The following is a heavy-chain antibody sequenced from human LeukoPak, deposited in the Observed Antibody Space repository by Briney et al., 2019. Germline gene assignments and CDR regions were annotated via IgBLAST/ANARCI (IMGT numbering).Heavy chain of an antibody. CDR2: ISSSSSYI. CDR1: GFTFSSYS. V-gene: IGHV3-21*01. J-gene: IGHJ6*02. D-gene: IGHD5-12*01. Sequence: GGSLRLSCAASGFTFSSYSMNWVRQAPGKGLEWVSSISSSSSYIYYADSVKGRFTISRDNAKNSLYLQMNSLRAEDTAVYYCARVLREWLLSHYYYYYGMDVWGQGTTVTVSS. CDR3: ARVLREWLLSHYYYYYGMDV.